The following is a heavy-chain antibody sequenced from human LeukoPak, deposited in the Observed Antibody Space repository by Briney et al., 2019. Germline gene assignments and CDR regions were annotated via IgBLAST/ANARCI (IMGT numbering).Heavy chain of an antibody. CDR2: IIPILGIA. CDR1: GGTFSSYT. V-gene: IGHV1-69*02. Sequence: SVKVSCKASGGTFSSYTISWVRQAPGQGLEWMGRIIPILGIANYAQKFQGRVTITADKSTSTAYMELSSLRSEDTAVYYCARGLLSGSLDFDYWSQGTLVTVSS. CDR3: ARGLLSGSLDFDY. J-gene: IGHJ4*02. D-gene: IGHD1-26*01.